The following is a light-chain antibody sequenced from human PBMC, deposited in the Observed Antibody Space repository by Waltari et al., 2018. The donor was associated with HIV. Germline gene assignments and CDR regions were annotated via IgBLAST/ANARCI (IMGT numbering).Light chain of an antibody. J-gene: IGLJ3*02. V-gene: IGLV1-47*01. CDR3: AVWDNSLSAQV. Sequence: SVLTQSPSISGTPGQRLAISCSGSSPNIGQTEVSWYQQVHGTTPKLLIFWNIQRPSGVFDRFSGSVSGTSASLAISGLRSDDEANYYCAVWDNSLSAQVFGGGTTLTVL. CDR1: SPNIGQTE. CDR2: WNI.